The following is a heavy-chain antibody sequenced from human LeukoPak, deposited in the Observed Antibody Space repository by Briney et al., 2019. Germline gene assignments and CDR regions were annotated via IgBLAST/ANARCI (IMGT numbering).Heavy chain of an antibody. Sequence: GASVKVSCKVPGYSLNELSVSWVRQAPGKGLEWMGGFDPEDGETIYAQKFQGRVTMTEDTSTDTAYMELSSLRSEDTAVYYCATERDQYSSSWYPYFQHWGQGTLVTVSS. V-gene: IGHV1-24*01. CDR1: GYSLNELS. D-gene: IGHD6-13*01. CDR3: ATERDQYSSSWYPYFQH. J-gene: IGHJ1*01. CDR2: FDPEDGET.